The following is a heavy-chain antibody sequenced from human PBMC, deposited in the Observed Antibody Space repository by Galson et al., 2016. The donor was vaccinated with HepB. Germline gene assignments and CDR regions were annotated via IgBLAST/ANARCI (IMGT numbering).Heavy chain of an antibody. V-gene: IGHV3-23*01. J-gene: IGHJ4*02. Sequence: SLRLSCAASGFTFTFYAMTWVRQAPGKGLEWLSSIAGIGGGIYYADSVTGRFAISRDNSKNTLYLEMNNLRAEDTAVYYCAKYSGWGTRNFDYWGQGTLVTVSS. CDR2: IAGIGGGI. CDR1: GFTFTFYA. CDR3: AKYSGWGTRNFDY. D-gene: IGHD3-10*01.